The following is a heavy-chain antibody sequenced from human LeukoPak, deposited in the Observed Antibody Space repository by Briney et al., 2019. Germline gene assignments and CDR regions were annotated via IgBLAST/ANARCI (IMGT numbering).Heavy chain of an antibody. D-gene: IGHD1-1*01. V-gene: IGHV1-69*04. Sequence: SVKVSCKASGGTLSSYAISWVPQAPGQRLKWMGMIIPILGIANYAQKFQGRVTITADKSTSTAYMELSSLRSEDTAVYYCALNPDWNDVDYWGQGTLVTVSS. CDR2: IIPILGIA. J-gene: IGHJ4*02. CDR3: ALNPDWNDVDY. CDR1: GGTLSSYA.